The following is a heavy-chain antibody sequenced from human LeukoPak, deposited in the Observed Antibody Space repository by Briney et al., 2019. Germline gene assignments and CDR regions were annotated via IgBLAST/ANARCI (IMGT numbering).Heavy chain of an antibody. CDR2: IYYSGST. J-gene: IGHJ4*02. V-gene: IGHV4-61*01. CDR1: GGSISSGSYY. D-gene: IGHD3-10*01. CDR3: ARGKVRGRKNIDY. Sequence: PSETLSLTCTVSGGSISSGSYYWSWIRQPPGKGLEWIGYIYYSGSTNYNPSLKSRVTISVDTSKNQFSLKLSSVTAADTAVYYCARGKVRGRKNIDYWGQGTLVTVSS.